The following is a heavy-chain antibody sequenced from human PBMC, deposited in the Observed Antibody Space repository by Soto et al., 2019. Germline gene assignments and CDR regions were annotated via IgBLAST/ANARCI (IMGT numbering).Heavy chain of an antibody. J-gene: IGHJ3*02. CDR2: IDYRGRT. D-gene: IGHD1-1*01. V-gene: IGHV4-59*01. Sequence: SETLSLTCTVSGGSISSFYWSWIRQPPGKGLEWIGYIDYRGRTNSNPSLKSRVTISVDTSKNQFSLKLSSVTAADTAVYYCASVHLGAFDIWGQGTMVTVSS. CDR1: GGSISSFY. CDR3: ASVHLGAFDI.